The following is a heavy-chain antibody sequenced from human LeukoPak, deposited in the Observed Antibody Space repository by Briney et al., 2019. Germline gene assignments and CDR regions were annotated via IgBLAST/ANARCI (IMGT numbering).Heavy chain of an antibody. V-gene: IGHV3-7*01. CDR2: IKQDGREK. D-gene: IGHD6-13*01. CDR3: TRDEAAATN. J-gene: IGHJ4*02. CDR1: GXTFXXYW. Sequence: SXRXSXXGXGXTFXXYWMSWVRQAPGKGPEWVANIKQDGREKHYVDSVKGRFTISRDNAKSSLYLQMNSLRAGDTAVYYCTRDEAAATNWGQGTLVTVSS.